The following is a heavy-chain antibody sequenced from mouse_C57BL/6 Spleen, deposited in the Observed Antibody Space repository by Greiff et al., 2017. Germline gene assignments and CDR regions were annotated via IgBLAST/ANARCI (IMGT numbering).Heavy chain of an antibody. CDR1: GYTFTSYW. CDR3: ARRVRYFDV. Sequence: VQLQQPGAELVKPGASVKLSCKASGYTFTSYWMQWVKQRPGQGLEWIGEIDPSDSYTNYNQKFKGKATLTVDTSSSTAYLQLSSLTSEDSAVYYCARRVRYFDVWGTGTTVTVSS. J-gene: IGHJ1*03. CDR2: IDPSDSYT. V-gene: IGHV1-50*01. D-gene: IGHD2-13*01.